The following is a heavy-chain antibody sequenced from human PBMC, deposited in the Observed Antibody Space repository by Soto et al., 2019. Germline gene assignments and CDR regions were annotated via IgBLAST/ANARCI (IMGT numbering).Heavy chain of an antibody. Sequence: ASVKVSCKASGYTFTSYAMHWVRQAPGQRLEWMGWINPNNGNTGYAQKLQGRVTMTTDTSTSTAYMELRSLRSDDTAVYYCARDRGPGYVDYWGQGTLVTVSS. J-gene: IGHJ4*02. CDR2: INPNNGNT. CDR1: GYTFTSYA. CDR3: ARDRGPGYVDY. D-gene: IGHD3-10*01. V-gene: IGHV1-18*01.